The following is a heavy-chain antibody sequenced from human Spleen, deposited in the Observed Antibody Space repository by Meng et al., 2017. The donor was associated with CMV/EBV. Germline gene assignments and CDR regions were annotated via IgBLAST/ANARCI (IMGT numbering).Heavy chain of an antibody. CDR1: GSSISSGYY. D-gene: IGHD3-3*01. V-gene: IGHV4-38-2*02. Sequence: LRLSCTVSGSSISSGYYWGWVRQPPGKGLEWIGSIYHSGSANYNPSLKSRVAISVDTSQNQFSLELSSVTAADTAVYYCAREYNPLIPIFGVGATETGPRYNWLDPWGQGTLVTVSS. J-gene: IGHJ5*02. CDR3: AREYNPLIPIFGVGATETGPRYNWLDP. CDR2: IYHSGSA.